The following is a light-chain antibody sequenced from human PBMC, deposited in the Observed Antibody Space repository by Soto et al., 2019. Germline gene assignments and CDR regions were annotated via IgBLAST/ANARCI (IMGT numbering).Light chain of an antibody. CDR1: SSDIGAYNR. CDR3: SSFSSSTTYV. V-gene: IGLV2-18*02. Sequence: QSALTQPPSVSGSPGQSVAISCTGTSSDIGAYNRVSWYQQPPGTAPKLMIYDVNNRPSGVPDRFSGSKSGNTASLTISGLQADDEAEYYCSSFSSSTTYVFGTGTNVNVL. CDR2: DVN. J-gene: IGLJ1*01.